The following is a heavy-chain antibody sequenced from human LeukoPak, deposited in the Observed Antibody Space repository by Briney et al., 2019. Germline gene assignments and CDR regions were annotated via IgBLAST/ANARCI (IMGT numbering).Heavy chain of an antibody. J-gene: IGHJ6*02. Sequence: PGRSLRLSCAASGFTVSSNYMSWVRQAPGKGLEWVSVIYSGGSTYYADSVKGRFTISRHNSKNTLYLQMNSLRAEDTAVYYCAKSISFWGSYRTHYYYYGMDVWGQGTTVTVSS. CDR2: IYSGGST. V-gene: IGHV3-53*04. D-gene: IGHD3-16*02. CDR1: GFTVSSNY. CDR3: AKSISFWGSYRTHYYYYGMDV.